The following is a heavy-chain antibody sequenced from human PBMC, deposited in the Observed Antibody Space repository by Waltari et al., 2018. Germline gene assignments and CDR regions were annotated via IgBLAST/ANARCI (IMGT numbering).Heavy chain of an antibody. Sequence: EVHLVESGGGLVQRGGALRRSCPAPGSTFSPYWMTGVRQAPGKGLEWVASMKRDGSEKHYVDSVRGRFTISRDNAKNSLYLQMNSLRTEDTGVYYCVRDDRSTWLFDYWGQGTLVTVSS. V-gene: IGHV3-7*01. D-gene: IGHD5-12*01. CDR2: MKRDGSEK. CDR3: VRDDRSTWLFDY. J-gene: IGHJ4*02. CDR1: GSTFSPYW.